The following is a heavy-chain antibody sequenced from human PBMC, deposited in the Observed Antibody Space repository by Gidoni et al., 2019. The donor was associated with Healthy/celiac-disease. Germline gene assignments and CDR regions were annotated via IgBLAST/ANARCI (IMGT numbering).Heavy chain of an antibody. D-gene: IGHD6-13*01. CDR3: ARDKWYIAAAGLWYYGMDV. J-gene: IGHJ6*02. V-gene: IGHV4-4*02. CDR2: IYYSGST. Sequence: QVQLQESGPGLVKPSGTLSLTCAVSGGSISSSNWWSWVRQPPGKGLEWIGEIYYSGSTNYNPSLKSRVTISVDKSKNQFSLKLSSVTAADTAVYYCARDKWYIAAAGLWYYGMDVWGQGTTVTVSS. CDR1: GGSISSSNW.